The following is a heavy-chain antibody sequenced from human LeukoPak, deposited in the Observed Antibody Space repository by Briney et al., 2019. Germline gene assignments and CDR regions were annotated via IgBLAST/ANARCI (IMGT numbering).Heavy chain of an antibody. J-gene: IGHJ4*02. CDR1: GFTFSSYG. CDR3: ARDNHGSGSYAPYFDY. D-gene: IGHD3-10*01. V-gene: IGHV3-33*01. Sequence: PGGSLRLSCAASGFTFSSYGMHWVRQAPGKGLEWVAVIWYDGSNKYYADSVKGRFTISRDNSKNTLYLQMNSLRAKDTAVYYCARDNHGSGSYAPYFDYWGQGTLVTVSS. CDR2: IWYDGSNK.